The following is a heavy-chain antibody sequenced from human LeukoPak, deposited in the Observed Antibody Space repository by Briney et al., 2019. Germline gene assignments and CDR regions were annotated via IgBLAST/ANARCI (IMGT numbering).Heavy chain of an antibody. D-gene: IGHD1-26*01. CDR3: AREAAESGNAFDI. CDR1: GFTFSSYG. CDR2: IWYDGSNK. Sequence: GGSLRLSCAASGFTFSSYGMHWVRQAPGKGLEWVAVIWYDGSNKYYADSVKGRFTISRDNSKNTLYLQVNSLRAEDTAVYYCAREAAESGNAFDIWGQGTMVTVSS. J-gene: IGHJ3*02. V-gene: IGHV3-33*08.